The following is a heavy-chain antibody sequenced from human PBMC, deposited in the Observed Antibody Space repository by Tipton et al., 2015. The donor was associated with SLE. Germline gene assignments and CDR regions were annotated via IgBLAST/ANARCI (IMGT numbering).Heavy chain of an antibody. V-gene: IGHV4-38-2*02. CDR1: GYSISSGYY. J-gene: IGHJ5*02. D-gene: IGHD3-10*01. CDR3: ARDRRDLWRFGGHFDP. Sequence: TLSLTCTVSGYSISSGYYWGWIRQPPGKGLEWIGSIYHSGSTYYNPSLKSRVTISVDTSKNQFSLKLSSVTAADTAVYYCARDRRDLWRFGGHFDPWGQGTLVTVSS. CDR2: IYHSGST.